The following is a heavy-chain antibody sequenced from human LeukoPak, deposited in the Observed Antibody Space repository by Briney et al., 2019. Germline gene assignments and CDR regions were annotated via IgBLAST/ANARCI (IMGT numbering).Heavy chain of an antibody. CDR2: ISSSGSTI. J-gene: IGHJ4*02. Sequence: GGSLRLSCAASGFTFSSYAMNWVRQAPGKGLEWVPCISSSGSTIYYADSVKGRFTISRDNARNSLYLETNSLRAEDTAVYYCARGRDSLDSWGQGTLVTVSS. CDR3: ARGRDSLDS. CDR1: GFTFSSYA. D-gene: IGHD2-21*01. V-gene: IGHV3-48*03.